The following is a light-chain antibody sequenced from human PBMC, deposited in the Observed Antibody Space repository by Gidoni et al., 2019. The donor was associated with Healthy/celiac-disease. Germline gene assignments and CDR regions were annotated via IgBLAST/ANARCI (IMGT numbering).Light chain of an antibody. J-gene: IGKJ3*01. CDR2: AAS. CDR1: QGISSY. V-gene: IGKV1-9*01. Sequence: DIQLTQSPSFLSASVGDRVTITCRASQGISSYLAWYQQKPGKAPKLLIYAASTLQSGVPSRFSGSGSGTEFILTISNLQPEDFATYYCQQLNSYPPTFGPGTKVDIK. CDR3: QQLNSYPPT.